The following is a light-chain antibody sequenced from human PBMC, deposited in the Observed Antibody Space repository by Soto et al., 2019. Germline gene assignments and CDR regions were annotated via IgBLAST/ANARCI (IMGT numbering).Light chain of an antibody. CDR2: TAS. J-gene: IGKJ1*01. CDR3: QQFHTYPWT. CDR1: QGITNY. V-gene: IGKV1-9*01. Sequence: DVQLTQSPSFLSASVGDRVTITCRASQGITNYLAGYQQKPGKPPKHLIYTASTWQSGVSSRFSGSGAGAEFTLTITGLQPEDFATYFCQQFHTYPWTFGQGTKVEIK.